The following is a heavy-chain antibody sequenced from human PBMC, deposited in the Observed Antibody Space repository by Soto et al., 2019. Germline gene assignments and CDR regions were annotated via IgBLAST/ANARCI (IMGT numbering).Heavy chain of an antibody. V-gene: IGHV5-10-1*01. CDR3: ARHGPYGGNSFRTYYYGMDV. CDR2: IDPSDSYT. J-gene: IGHJ6*02. CDR1: GYSFTSYW. Sequence: PGESLKISCKGSGYSFTSYWISWVRQMPGKGLEWMGRIDPSDSYTNYSPSFQGHVTISADKSISTAYLQWSSLKASDTAMYYCARHGPYGGNSFRTYYYGMDVWGQGTTVTVSS. D-gene: IGHD4-17*01.